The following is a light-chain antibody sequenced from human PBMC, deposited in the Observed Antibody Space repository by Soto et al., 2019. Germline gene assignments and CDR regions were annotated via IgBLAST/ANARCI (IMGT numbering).Light chain of an antibody. CDR1: QSVSSY. CDR2: GAS. CDR3: QQYGSAPRT. Sequence: ASQSVSSYLAWYQQKPGQAPRLLIYGASSRATGIPDRFSGSGSGTDFTLTISSLESEDFAVYYCQQYGSAPRTFGQGTKVDIK. V-gene: IGKV3-20*01. J-gene: IGKJ1*01.